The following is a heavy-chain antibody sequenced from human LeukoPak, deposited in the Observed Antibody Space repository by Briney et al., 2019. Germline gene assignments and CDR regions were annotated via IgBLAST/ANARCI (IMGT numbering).Heavy chain of an antibody. J-gene: IGHJ6*03. D-gene: IGHD3-3*01. CDR1: GFTFSSYA. Sequence: GGSLRLSCAASGFTFSSYAMNWVRQAPGKGLEWVSYISSSGSTIYYADSVKGRFTISRDNAKNSLYLQMNSLRAEDTAVYYCARDLKSTPEYDFWSGEYYYYYYMDVWGKGTTVTVSS. CDR3: ARDLKSTPEYDFWSGEYYYYYYMDV. CDR2: ISSSGSTI. V-gene: IGHV3-48*03.